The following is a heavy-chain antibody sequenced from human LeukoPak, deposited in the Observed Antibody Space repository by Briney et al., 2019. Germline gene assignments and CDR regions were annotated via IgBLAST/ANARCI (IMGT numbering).Heavy chain of an antibody. J-gene: IGHJ4*02. V-gene: IGHV2-70*10. CDR3: ARISTLGARVDY. D-gene: IGHD3-16*01. CDR1: GFSLSTSGMC. Sequence: SGPTLVNPTQTLTLTCPFSGFSLSTSGMCVNWIRQPPGKALEWIACIDWVDDKYYSTSLETRLTISKVTSKNQVVRTMTNMDPVDTATYYCARISTLGARVDYWGQGTLVTVSS. CDR2: IDWVDDK.